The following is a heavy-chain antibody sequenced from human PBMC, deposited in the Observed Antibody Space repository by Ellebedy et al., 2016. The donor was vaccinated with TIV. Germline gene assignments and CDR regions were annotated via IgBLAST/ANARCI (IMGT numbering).Heavy chain of an antibody. CDR2: IDPSDSYT. Sequence: KVSXXGSGYSFTSYWISWVRQMPGKGLEWMGRIDPSDSYTNYSPSFQGHVTISADKSISTAYLQWSSLKASDTAMYYCARPYSSGDFDYWGQGTLVTVSS. CDR1: GYSFTSYW. V-gene: IGHV5-10-1*01. D-gene: IGHD6-19*01. J-gene: IGHJ4*02. CDR3: ARPYSSGDFDY.